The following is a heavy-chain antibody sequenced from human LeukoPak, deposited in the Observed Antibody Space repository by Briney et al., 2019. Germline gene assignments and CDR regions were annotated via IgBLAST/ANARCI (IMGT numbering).Heavy chain of an antibody. J-gene: IGHJ4*02. Sequence: PGGSLRLSCAASGFTFSTYSMNRVRQAPGKGLEWVSYISSTGTIYYADSVKGRFTISRDNAKNSLYLQMNSLRAEDTAIYYCARRFDSWGQGTLVTVSS. CDR2: ISSTGTI. CDR1: GFTFSTYS. CDR3: ARRFDS. V-gene: IGHV3-48*03.